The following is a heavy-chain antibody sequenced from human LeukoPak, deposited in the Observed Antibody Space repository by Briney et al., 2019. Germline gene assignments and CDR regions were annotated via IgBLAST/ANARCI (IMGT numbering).Heavy chain of an antibody. Sequence: GGSLRLSCAASGFTFSSYGMHWVRQTPGKGLEWVVVISYDGSNKYYADSVKGRFTISRDNSKNTLYLQMNSLRAEDTAVYYCAKEYYYGSGSYYPTFNRYYYYGMDVWGQGTTVTVSS. CDR1: GFTFSSYG. CDR2: ISYDGSNK. J-gene: IGHJ6*02. D-gene: IGHD3-10*01. V-gene: IGHV3-30*18. CDR3: AKEYYYGSGSYYPTFNRYYYYGMDV.